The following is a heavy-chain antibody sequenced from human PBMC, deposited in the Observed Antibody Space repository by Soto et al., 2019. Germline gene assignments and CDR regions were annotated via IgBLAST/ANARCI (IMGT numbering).Heavy chain of an antibody. CDR2: IIPILGTA. CDR1: GGTFSSYA. CDR3: ARDHYDFWSGQPLLDGMDV. D-gene: IGHD3-3*01. Sequence: SVNVSCKASGGTFSSYAISWVRQAPGQGLEWMGGIIPILGTANYAQKFQGRVTITADKSTSTAYMELSSLRSEDTAVYYCARDHYDFWSGQPLLDGMDVWGQGTTVTVSS. V-gene: IGHV1-69*10. J-gene: IGHJ6*02.